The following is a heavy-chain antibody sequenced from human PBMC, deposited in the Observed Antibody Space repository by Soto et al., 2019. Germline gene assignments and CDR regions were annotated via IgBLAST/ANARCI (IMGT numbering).Heavy chain of an antibody. J-gene: IGHJ6*02. CDR2: IYSDGTT. CDR1: GGSISGYY. Sequence: QMHLQESGPGLVKTSETLSLTCTVSGGSISGYYWSWVRQPAGKGLEWVGRIYSDGTTNYSPSLKSRVSMSLDTSKDQFSLHLNSVTAADTAVYYCSRVGCSNSKCYTRGMDVWGQGTTVTVSS. V-gene: IGHV4-4*07. D-gene: IGHD2-2*01. CDR3: SRVGCSNSKCYTRGMDV.